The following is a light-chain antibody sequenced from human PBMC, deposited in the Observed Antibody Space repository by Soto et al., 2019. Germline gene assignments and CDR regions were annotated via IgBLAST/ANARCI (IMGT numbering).Light chain of an antibody. CDR3: QQYNSYSWT. CDR1: QSISSW. Sequence: DIQMTQSPSTLSASVGDRVTITCRASQSISSWLAWYQQKPGKAPKLLIHKASSLASGVPPRFSGSGSGTEFTLTISSLQPDDFATYYYQQYNSYSWTFGQGTKVEIK. V-gene: IGKV1-5*03. J-gene: IGKJ1*01. CDR2: KAS.